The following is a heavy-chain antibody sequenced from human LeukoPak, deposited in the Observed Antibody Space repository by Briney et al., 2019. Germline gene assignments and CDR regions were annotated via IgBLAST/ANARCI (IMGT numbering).Heavy chain of an antibody. D-gene: IGHD4-17*01. CDR2: IYHSGST. CDR1: GGSISSDGYS. Sequence: SETLSLTCTVSGGSISSDGYSWSWIRQPPGKGLEWIRYIYHSGSTYYKPSLKSRVTISIDKSKSQFSLMLTSVTAADTAVYYCASLTYGKEFDYWGQGTLVTVSS. CDR3: ASLTYGKEFDY. J-gene: IGHJ4*02. V-gene: IGHV4-30-2*01.